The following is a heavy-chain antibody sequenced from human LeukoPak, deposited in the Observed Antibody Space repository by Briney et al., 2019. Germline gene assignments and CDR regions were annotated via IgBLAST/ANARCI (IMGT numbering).Heavy chain of an antibody. CDR1: GGSISSSSYY. Sequence: SETLSLTCTVSGGSISSSSYYWGWIRQPPGKGLEWIGCIYYSGSTYYNPSLKSRVTISVDTSKNQFSLKLSSVTAADTAVYYCARGNPHIWGQGTMVTVSS. V-gene: IGHV4-39*01. CDR2: IYYSGST. CDR3: ARGNPHI. D-gene: IGHD1-14*01. J-gene: IGHJ3*02.